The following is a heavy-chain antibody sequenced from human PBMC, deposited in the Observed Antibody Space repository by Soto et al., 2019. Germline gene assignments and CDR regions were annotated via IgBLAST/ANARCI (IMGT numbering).Heavy chain of an antibody. D-gene: IGHD2-21*02. V-gene: IGHV5-51*03. CDR2: MCPRDSDT. Sequence: EVQLVQSGAEVKKSGESLKISCKGSGYNFNTYCVVWVRQMPGKGLGWVGIMCPRDSDTRYSPSSQGQVTISADKSITPAYLQWSSMKASDTAIYYCARRAFCGGDCPARPQDYYGMDVWGQGTAVTVSS. J-gene: IGHJ6*02. CDR3: ARRAFCGGDCPARPQDYYGMDV. CDR1: GYNFNTYC.